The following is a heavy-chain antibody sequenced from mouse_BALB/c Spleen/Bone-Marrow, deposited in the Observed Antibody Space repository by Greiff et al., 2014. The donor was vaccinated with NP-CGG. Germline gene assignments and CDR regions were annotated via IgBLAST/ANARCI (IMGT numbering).Heavy chain of an antibody. CDR1: GLNIKDTY. CDR3: ATYYRYDRRFAY. V-gene: IGHV14-3*02. J-gene: IGHJ3*01. Sequence: VQLQQSGAELVKPGASVKLSCTASGLNIKDTYMHWEKQRPEQGLEWIGRIDPANGNTKYDPKFQGKATITADTSSNTAYLQLSSLTSEDTAVYYCATYYRYDRRFAYWGQGTLVTVSA. CDR2: IDPANGNT. D-gene: IGHD2-14*01.